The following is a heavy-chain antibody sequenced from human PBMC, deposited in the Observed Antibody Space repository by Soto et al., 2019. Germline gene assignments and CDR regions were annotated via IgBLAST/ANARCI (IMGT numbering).Heavy chain of an antibody. V-gene: IGHV1-69*01. CDR3: PRDGGSVVAVAGAAWYDVI. CDR1: GGSFSNCV. CDR2: IMPIRGTA. D-gene: IGHD6-19*01. Sequence: VQMVQSGAEVRRTGSSVQVSCKASGGSFSNCVISWVRQAPGQGLEWMGEIMPIRGTANYAQKFQGRVTITPDESTRTTNMEMISLTSEATAVYYCPRDGGSVVAVAGAAWYDVIWGHGTPVTVSS. J-gene: IGHJ2*01.